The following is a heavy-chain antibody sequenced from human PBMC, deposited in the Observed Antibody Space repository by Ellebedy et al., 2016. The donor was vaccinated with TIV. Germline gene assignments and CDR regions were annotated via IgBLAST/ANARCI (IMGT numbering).Heavy chain of an antibody. D-gene: IGHD2-21*02. CDR1: GFTFSSYD. J-gene: IGHJ4*02. Sequence: GESLKISXAASGFTFSSYDMHWVRQATGKGLEWVSAIGTAGDTYYPGSVKGRFTISRENAKNSLYLQMNSLRAGDTAVYYCARGRGPYCGGDCCSGVGDYWGQGTLVTVSS. V-gene: IGHV3-13*01. CDR2: IGTAGDT. CDR3: ARGRGPYCGGDCCSGVGDY.